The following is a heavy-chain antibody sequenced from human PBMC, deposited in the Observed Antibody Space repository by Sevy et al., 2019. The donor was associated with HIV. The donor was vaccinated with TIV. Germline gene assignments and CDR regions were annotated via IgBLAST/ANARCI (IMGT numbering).Heavy chain of an antibody. V-gene: IGHV1-18*01. J-gene: IGHJ5*02. D-gene: IGHD2-15*01. CDR3: ARSRYCSGGSCSGYNWFDP. CDR1: GYTFTSYG. CDR2: ISAYNGNT. Sequence: ASVKVSCKASGYTFTSYGISWVRQAPGQGLEWMGWISAYNGNTNYAQMLQGRVTMTTDTSTSTAYMELRSLRSDDTAVYYCARSRYCSGGSCSGYNWFDPWGQGTLVTVSS.